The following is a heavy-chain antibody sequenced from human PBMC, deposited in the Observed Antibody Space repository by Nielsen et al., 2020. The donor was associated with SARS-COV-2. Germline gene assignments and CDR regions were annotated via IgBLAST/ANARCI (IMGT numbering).Heavy chain of an antibody. D-gene: IGHD2-15*01. V-gene: IGHV4-34*01. CDR2: IHYSGST. Sequence: WIRQPPGKGLEWIGEIHYSGSTYYNPPLKSRVTISVDTSKNQFSLKLSSVTAADTAVYYCARAPKVKMVVVAATPYYYYYGMDVWGQGTTVTVSS. CDR3: ARAPKVKMVVVAATPYYYYYGMDV. J-gene: IGHJ6*02.